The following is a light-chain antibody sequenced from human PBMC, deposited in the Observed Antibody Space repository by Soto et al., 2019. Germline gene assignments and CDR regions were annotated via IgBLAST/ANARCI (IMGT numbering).Light chain of an antibody. Sequence: DIQMTQSPSSLSSSVGDRVTITCRASQGISNYLAWYQQKPGKLPKLLIYAASTLQSGVPSRFSSSAAGTDFTLTISSLQPEDVATYYWQKYNSAPRTFGQGTKVEIK. CDR3: QKYNSAPRT. V-gene: IGKV1-27*01. J-gene: IGKJ1*01. CDR1: QGISNY. CDR2: AAS.